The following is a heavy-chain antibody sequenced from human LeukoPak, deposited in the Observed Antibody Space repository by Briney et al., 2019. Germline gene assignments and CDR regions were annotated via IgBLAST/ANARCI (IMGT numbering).Heavy chain of an antibody. J-gene: IGHJ3*01. V-gene: IGHV4-59*08. Sequence: SETLSLTCTVSGDSISRYYWNWIRQSPGKGLEWIGYVYFSGSTNYNPSLKSRITISLDTSKNQFSLKLRSLTAADSATYYCARRFHMANDVFDVWGQGTVVSVSS. D-gene: IGHD5-24*01. CDR2: VYFSGST. CDR3: ARRFHMANDVFDV. CDR1: GDSISRYY.